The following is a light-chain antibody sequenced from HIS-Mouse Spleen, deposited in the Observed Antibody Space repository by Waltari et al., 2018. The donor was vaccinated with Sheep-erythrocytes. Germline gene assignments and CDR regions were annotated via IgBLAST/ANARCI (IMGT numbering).Light chain of an antibody. J-gene: IGKJ2*01. CDR3: MQALQTPLT. CDR1: QSLLHSNGYNY. Sequence: DLAMTQSPLSLPVTPGQPASISCRSSQSLLHSNGYNYLDWYLQKPGQSPQLLVYLGSNRASGVPDRFSGSGSGTDFTLKISRVEAEDVGVYYCMQALQTPLTFGQGTKLEIK. V-gene: IGKV2-28*01. CDR2: LGS.